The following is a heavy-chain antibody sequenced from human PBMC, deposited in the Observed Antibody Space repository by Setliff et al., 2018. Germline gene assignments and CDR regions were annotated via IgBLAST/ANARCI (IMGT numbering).Heavy chain of an antibody. D-gene: IGHD6-13*01. J-gene: IGHJ4*02. CDR1: GYTFSDYG. V-gene: IGHV1-18*04. CDR2: ISPYSGNS. Sequence: GASVKVSCKASGYTFSDYGVSWVRQAPGQGLEWLGWISPYSGNSYSAPKFQGRLFLTTDTSAATAYLDLRSLRSDDTAVYFCSRLVRFCTRSARQRLSGDDYWGQGTLVTVSS. CDR3: SRLVRFCTRSARQRLSGDDY.